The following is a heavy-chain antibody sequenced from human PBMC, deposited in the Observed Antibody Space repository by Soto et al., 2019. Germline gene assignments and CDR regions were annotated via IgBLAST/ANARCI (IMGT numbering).Heavy chain of an antibody. D-gene: IGHD3-10*01. J-gene: IGHJ4*02. CDR1: GGSISSGGYY. CDR3: ARSPYGSGSYYYFDY. V-gene: IGHV4-31*03. CDR2: IYYSGST. Sequence: SETLSLTCTVSGGSISSGGYYWSWIRQHPGKGLEWIGYIYYSGSTYYNPSLKSRVTISVDTSKNQFSLKLSSVTAADTAVYYCARSPYGSGSYYYFDYWGQGTLVTVSS.